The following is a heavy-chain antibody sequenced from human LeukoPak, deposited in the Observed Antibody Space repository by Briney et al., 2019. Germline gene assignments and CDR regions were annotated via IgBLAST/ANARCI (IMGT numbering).Heavy chain of an antibody. J-gene: IGHJ4*02. Sequence: ASVKVSCKDSGYTFTGYYMHWGRQAPGKGLEWMGWINPNSGGTNYAQKFQGRVTMTSDTSISTAYMELSRLRSDDTAVYYCVRDPSEVRSLWGQGTLVTVSS. CDR2: INPNSGGT. CDR3: VRDPSEVRSL. V-gene: IGHV1-2*02. D-gene: IGHD3-10*01. CDR1: GYTFTGYY.